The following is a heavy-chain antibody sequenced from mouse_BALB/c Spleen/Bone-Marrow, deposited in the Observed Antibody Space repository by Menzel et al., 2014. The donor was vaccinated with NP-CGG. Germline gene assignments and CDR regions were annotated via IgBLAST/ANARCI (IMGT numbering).Heavy chain of an antibody. D-gene: IGHD1-1*01. CDR3: TRSNYGYWFFDV. V-gene: IGHV1S81*02. Sequence: QVQLQQSGAELVKPGASVKLSCKASGYTFTSYYMYWVKQRPGQGLEWIGEINPSNGGTNFNEKFKSKATLTVDKSSNTAYVQLSSPTSEDSAVYHCTRSNYGYWFFDVWGAGTTVTVSS. CDR1: GYTFTSYY. CDR2: INPSNGGT. J-gene: IGHJ1*01.